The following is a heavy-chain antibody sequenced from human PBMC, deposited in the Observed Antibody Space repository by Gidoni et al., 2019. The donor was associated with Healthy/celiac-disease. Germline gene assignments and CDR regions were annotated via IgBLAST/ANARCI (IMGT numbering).Heavy chain of an antibody. Sequence: EVQLVETGGGLIQPGGSLRLSCAASGFTVSINYMCWVRQGPGKGLVWVSVIYSGGSTYYADSVKGRFTISRDNSKNTLYLQMNSLRAEDTAVYYCARAPYSSGWYDYWGQGTLVTVSS. V-gene: IGHV3-53*02. CDR3: ARAPYSSGWYDY. J-gene: IGHJ4*02. CDR1: GFTVSINY. D-gene: IGHD6-19*01. CDR2: IYSGGST.